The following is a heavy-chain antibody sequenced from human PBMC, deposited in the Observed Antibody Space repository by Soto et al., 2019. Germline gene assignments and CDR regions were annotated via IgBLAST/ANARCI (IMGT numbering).Heavy chain of an antibody. J-gene: IGHJ4*02. CDR1: GFTVSSNY. V-gene: IGHV3-53*01. CDR2: IYSGGST. Sequence: EVQLVESGGDLIQPGGSLRLSCAVSGFTVSSNYMSWVRQAPGKGREWVSVIYSGGSTYYADPVKGRFTISRDNSKNTLYLQMNSLRAEDTAVYYCARPTTSDAYFDYWGQGTLVTVSS. D-gene: IGHD1-7*01. CDR3: ARPTTSDAYFDY.